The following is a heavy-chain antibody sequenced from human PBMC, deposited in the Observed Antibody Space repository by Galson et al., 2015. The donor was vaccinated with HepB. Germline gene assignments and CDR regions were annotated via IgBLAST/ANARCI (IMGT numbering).Heavy chain of an antibody. Sequence: SLRLSCAASGFTFSSYSMNWVRQAPGKGLEWVSYISSSSSTIYYADSVKGRFTISRDNAKNSLYLQMNSLRAEDTAVYYCARVFNLAAVAGTDAFDIWGQGTMVTVSS. V-gene: IGHV3-48*01. CDR1: GFTFSSYS. D-gene: IGHD6-19*01. CDR3: ARVFNLAAVAGTDAFDI. J-gene: IGHJ3*02. CDR2: ISSSSSTI.